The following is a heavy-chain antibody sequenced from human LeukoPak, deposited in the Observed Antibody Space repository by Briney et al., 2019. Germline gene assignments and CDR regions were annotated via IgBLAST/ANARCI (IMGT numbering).Heavy chain of an antibody. CDR2: IYYSGST. CDR3: ARGYYDPNYYFDY. Sequence: PSETLSLTCTVSGGSISSGDYYWSWIRQPPGKGLEWIGYIYYSGSTYYNPSLKSRVTISVDTSKNQFSLKLSSVTAADTAVYYCARGYYDPNYYFDYWGQGTLVTVSS. V-gene: IGHV4-30-4*01. CDR1: GGSISSGDYY. D-gene: IGHD3-3*01. J-gene: IGHJ4*02.